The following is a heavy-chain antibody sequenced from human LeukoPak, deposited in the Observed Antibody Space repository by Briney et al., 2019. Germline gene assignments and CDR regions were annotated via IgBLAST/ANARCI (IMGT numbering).Heavy chain of an antibody. V-gene: IGHV3-23*01. J-gene: IGHJ4*02. Sequence: GGSLRLSCAASGFTFSSYAMSWVRQAPGQGLEWVSAISGSGGSIYYADSVKGRFTISRDNSKNTLYLQMNSRRAEDTAVYYCAKGGARYSSSWYGRDYGGQGTLVTVSS. D-gene: IGHD6-13*01. CDR1: GFTFSSYA. CDR3: AKGGARYSSSWYGRDY. CDR2: ISGSGGSI.